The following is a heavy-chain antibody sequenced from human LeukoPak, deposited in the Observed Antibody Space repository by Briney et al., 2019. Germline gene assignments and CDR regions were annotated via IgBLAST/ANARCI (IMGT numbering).Heavy chain of an antibody. CDR3: ARALHPTPGSWYGYYYYGMDV. J-gene: IGHJ6*02. V-gene: IGHV1-46*01. CDR2: INPSGGST. D-gene: IGHD6-13*01. Sequence: ASVKVSCKASGYTLTSYYMHWVRQAPGQGLEWMGIINPSGGSTSYAQKFQGRVTMTRDTSTSTVYMELSSLRSEDTAVYYCARALHPTPGSWYGYYYYGMDVWGQGTTVTVSS. CDR1: GYTLTSYY.